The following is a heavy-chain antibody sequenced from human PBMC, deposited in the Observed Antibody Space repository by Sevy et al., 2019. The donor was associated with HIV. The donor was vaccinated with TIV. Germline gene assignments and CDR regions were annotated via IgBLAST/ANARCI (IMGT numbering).Heavy chain of an antibody. D-gene: IGHD6-19*01. CDR1: GFTFSDYY. CDR3: AGGPPNYWSSGWYYFDF. J-gene: IGHJ4*02. Sequence: GGSLRLSCAASGFTFSDYYMTWIRQAPGKGLEWLSYISSSDTTIYYADSVKGRFTISRDNTKNSVFLQMNSLRAEDTAVYYCAGGPPNYWSSGWYYFDFWGQGTLVTVSS. CDR2: ISSSDTTI. V-gene: IGHV3-11*01.